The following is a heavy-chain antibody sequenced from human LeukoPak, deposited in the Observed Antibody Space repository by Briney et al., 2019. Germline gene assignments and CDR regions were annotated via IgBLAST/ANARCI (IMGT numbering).Heavy chain of an antibody. CDR3: ASNGALYYYYYGMDV. Sequence: PGGSLRLSCAASGFTFSSYAMSWVRQAPGKGLEWVSAISGSGGSTYYADSVKGRFTISRDNSKNTLYLQMSSLRAEDTAVYYCASNGALYYYYYGMDVWGQGTTVTVSS. CDR2: ISGSGGST. D-gene: IGHD2-8*01. CDR1: GFTFSSYA. J-gene: IGHJ6*02. V-gene: IGHV3-23*01.